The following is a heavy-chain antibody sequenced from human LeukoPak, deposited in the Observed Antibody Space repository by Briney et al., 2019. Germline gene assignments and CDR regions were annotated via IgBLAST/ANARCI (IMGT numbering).Heavy chain of an antibody. CDR1: GGTFSSYA. V-gene: IGHV1-69*13. J-gene: IGHJ5*02. D-gene: IGHD5-18*01. CDR2: IIPIFGTA. Sequence: SVKVSCKASGGTFSSYAISWVRQAPGQGLEWMGGIIPIFGTANYAQKIQGRVTITADESTSTAYMELSSLRSEDTAVYYCARGQSGYSYGQLWFDPWGQGTLVTVSS. CDR3: ARGQSGYSYGQLWFDP.